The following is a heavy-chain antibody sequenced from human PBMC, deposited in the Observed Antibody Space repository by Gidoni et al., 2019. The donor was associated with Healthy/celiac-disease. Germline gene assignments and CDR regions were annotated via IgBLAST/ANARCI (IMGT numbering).Heavy chain of an antibody. CDR1: GFTFSSYG. D-gene: IGHD2-2*01. CDR3: ARGSVVVPAAMYYYYYMDV. J-gene: IGHJ6*03. CDR2: IWDDGSNK. V-gene: IGHV3-33*01. Sequence: QVQLVSSGGGVVQPARSLRLSCAASGFTFSSYGMHWVRQAPGKGLEWVAVIWDDGSNKYYADSVKGRFTISRDNSKNTLYLQMNSLRAEDTAVYYCARGSVVVPAAMYYYYYMDVWGKGTTVTVSS.